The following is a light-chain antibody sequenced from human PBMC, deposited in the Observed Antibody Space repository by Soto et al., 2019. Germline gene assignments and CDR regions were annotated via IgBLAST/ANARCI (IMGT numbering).Light chain of an antibody. CDR3: QQFNSYPVT. J-gene: IGKJ5*01. CDR2: DVS. Sequence: AIQVTQSPSSLSASVGDRVTITCLASQDIRGALAWYQQKPGKPTRLLIYDVSTLEKGVPSRFSGDSSGTKFSLTIRGLQPEDFGTYYCQQFNSYPVTFGHATRLDIK. CDR1: QDIRGA. V-gene: IGKV1-13*02.